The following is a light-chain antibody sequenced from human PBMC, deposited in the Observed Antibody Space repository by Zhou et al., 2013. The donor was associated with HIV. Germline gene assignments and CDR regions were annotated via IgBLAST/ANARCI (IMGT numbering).Light chain of an antibody. CDR3: QHYKTYPYT. J-gene: IGKJ2*01. CDR2: EAS. CDR1: QDIGTW. Sequence: DTQMTQSPSSLSASVGDRVTITCRASQDIGTWLAWYQQKSGEAPKLLIYEASNLQSGVSSSFSGRGSGTEFSLTVSSLQPDDFATYYCQHYKTYPYTFGQGT. V-gene: IGKV1-5*03.